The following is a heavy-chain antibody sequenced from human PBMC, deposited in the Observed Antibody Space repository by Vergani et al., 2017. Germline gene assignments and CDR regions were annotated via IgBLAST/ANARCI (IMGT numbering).Heavy chain of an antibody. J-gene: IGHJ1*01. D-gene: IGHD6-13*01. CDR1: GGSFSGYY. Sequence: QLQLQESGSGLVKPSETLSLTCAVYGGSFSGYYWSWIRQPPGKGLEWIGEINHSGSTNYNPSLKSRVTISVDTSKNQFSLKLSSVTAADTAVYYCARVPYSSSWYQHWGQGTLVTVSS. CDR2: INHSGST. CDR3: ARVPYSSSWYQH. V-gene: IGHV4-34*01.